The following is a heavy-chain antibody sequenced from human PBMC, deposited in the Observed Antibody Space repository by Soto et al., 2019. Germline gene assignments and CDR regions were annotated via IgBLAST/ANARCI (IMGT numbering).Heavy chain of an antibody. Sequence: QMQLVQSGPEVKKPGSSVKISCKASGGTFSAFGFSWVRQAPGQGLEWMGGIIPIFGTPNYAQQSQGRVTITADESMSTAYMALSGLKSDDTAVYFCARSRWGGDGYGGGYWDFDLWGRGTLVTVSS. J-gene: IGHJ2*01. CDR3: ARSRWGGDGYGGGYWDFDL. D-gene: IGHD2-21*02. V-gene: IGHV1-69*01. CDR2: IIPIFGTP. CDR1: GGTFSAFG.